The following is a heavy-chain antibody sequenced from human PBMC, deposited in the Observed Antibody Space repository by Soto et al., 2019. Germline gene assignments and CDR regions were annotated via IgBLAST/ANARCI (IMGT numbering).Heavy chain of an antibody. Sequence: SETLSRTCAVSGYSISSGYYWGWIRQPPVKGLECIANIYLSGSTYYNRSLRSRVTISVDTSKNQFSLTLSSVTATDTAVYYCARVSPPGAIENGGQGTTVTVSS. CDR3: ARVSPPGAIEN. J-gene: IGHJ6*02. V-gene: IGHV4-38-2*01. CDR2: IYLSGST. D-gene: IGHD2-21*01. CDR1: GYSISSGYY.